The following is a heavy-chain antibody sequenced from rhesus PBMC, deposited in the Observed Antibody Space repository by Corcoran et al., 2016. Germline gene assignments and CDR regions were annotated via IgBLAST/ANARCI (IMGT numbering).Heavy chain of an antibody. CDR2: IRSGGNT. CDR1: GGSVSGYR. Sequence: QAKLQQRGEVLVKPSETLSLTFGVYGGSVSGYRQVCSRQPPWTGRARFGRIRSGGNTNYNPSVKSRVNISIDTSKNQFSLKLSSVTAAYTAVYYCARQGLDYYNDNYFDACDFWGQGLRVTVSS. CDR3: ARQGLDYYNDNYFDACDF. J-gene: IGHJ3*01. D-gene: IGHD3-16*01. V-gene: IGHV4-73*01.